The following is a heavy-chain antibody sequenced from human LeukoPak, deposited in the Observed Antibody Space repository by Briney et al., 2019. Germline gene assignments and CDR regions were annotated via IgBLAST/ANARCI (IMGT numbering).Heavy chain of an antibody. D-gene: IGHD3-16*01. CDR1: GFTFSSYS. CDR3: ARASYAYGNTWFDP. V-gene: IGHV3-21*01. Sequence: GGSLRLSCAASGFTFSSYSMNWVRQAPGKGLEWVSSISSSSSYIYYADSVKGRFTISRDNSKNTVYLQMGSLRAEDMALYYCARASYAYGNTWFDPWGQGTLVTVSS. CDR2: ISSSSSYI. J-gene: IGHJ5*02.